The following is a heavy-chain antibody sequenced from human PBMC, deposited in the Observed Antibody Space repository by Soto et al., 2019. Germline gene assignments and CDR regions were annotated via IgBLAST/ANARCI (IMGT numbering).Heavy chain of an antibody. Sequence: GGSLRLSCAASGFTFSSYSMNWVLQAPGKGLEWVSSISSSSSYIYYADSVKGRFTISRDNAKNSLYLQMNSLRAEDTAVYYCARDRRWGSSWYDWFDPWGQGTLVTVS. V-gene: IGHV3-21*01. J-gene: IGHJ5*02. CDR3: ARDRRWGSSWYDWFDP. D-gene: IGHD6-13*01. CDR1: GFTFSSYS. CDR2: ISSSSSYI.